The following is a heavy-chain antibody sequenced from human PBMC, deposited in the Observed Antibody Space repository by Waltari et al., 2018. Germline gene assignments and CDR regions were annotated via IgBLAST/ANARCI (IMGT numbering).Heavy chain of an antibody. CDR1: GFTFSSYW. D-gene: IGHD6-13*01. Sequence: EVQLVESGGGLVQPGGSLRLSCAASGFTFSSYWMHWVRQAPGKGLVWVSRINSDGSSTSYADSVKGRFTISRDNAKNTLYLQMNSLRAEDTAVYYCAREGQAADEDAFDIWGQGTMVTVSS. V-gene: IGHV3-74*01. CDR2: INSDGSST. J-gene: IGHJ3*02. CDR3: AREGQAADEDAFDI.